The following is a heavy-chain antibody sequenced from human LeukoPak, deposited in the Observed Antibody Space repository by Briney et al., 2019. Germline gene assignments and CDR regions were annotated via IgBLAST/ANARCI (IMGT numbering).Heavy chain of an antibody. CDR2: ISSSSSYI. V-gene: IGHV3-21*04. CDR3: ARSTMVWGILGSGGAFDV. D-gene: IGHD3-10*01. CDR1: GFTFSSYS. Sequence: PGGSLRLSCAASGFTFSSYSMNWVRQAPGKGLEWVSSISSSSSYIYYADSVKGRFTISRDNAKNSLYLQMNSLKASDTAMYYCARSTMVWGILGSGGAFDVWGQGTMVSVSS. J-gene: IGHJ3*01.